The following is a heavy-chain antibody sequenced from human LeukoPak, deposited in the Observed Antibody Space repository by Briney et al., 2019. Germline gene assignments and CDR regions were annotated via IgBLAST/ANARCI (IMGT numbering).Heavy chain of an antibody. J-gene: IGHJ4*02. CDR2: IYHSGST. CDR1: GGSISSGGYS. CDR3: ARDGGDILTGDYFDY. V-gene: IGHV4-30-2*01. Sequence: SETLSLTCAVSGGSISSGGYSWSWIRQPPGKGLEWIGYIYHSGSTYYNSSLKSRVTISVDRSKNQFSLKLSSVTAADTAVYYCARDGGDILTGDYFDYWGQGTLVTVSS. D-gene: IGHD3-9*01.